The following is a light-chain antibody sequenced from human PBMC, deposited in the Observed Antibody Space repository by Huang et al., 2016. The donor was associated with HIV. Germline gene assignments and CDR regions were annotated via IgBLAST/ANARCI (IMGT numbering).Light chain of an antibody. CDR2: TAS. Sequence: IQMTQSPSSLSASIGDRITITCRASQSISSFLNWYQQKPGKAPNLLIYTASSLQSGVPSRFSCSGSGTDFTLTISSLQPEDFATYYCQQSYSTPNTFGQGTKLEIK. J-gene: IGKJ2*01. CDR1: QSISSF. V-gene: IGKV1-39*01. CDR3: QQSYSTPNT.